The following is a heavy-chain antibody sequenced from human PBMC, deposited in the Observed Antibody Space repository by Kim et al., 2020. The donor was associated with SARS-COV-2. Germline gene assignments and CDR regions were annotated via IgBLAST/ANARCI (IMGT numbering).Heavy chain of an antibody. CDR2: ISGNGGTI. CDR1: GFTFINYE. J-gene: IGHJ4*01. D-gene: IGHD3-9*01. CDR3: ARGRDVDWLLSDFDY. Sequence: GGSLRLSCAASGFTFINYEMSWVRQAPGKGLEWVSYISGNGGTIKYSDSVKGRFTISRDSAKNSLFLQMNSLRAEDTAVYYCARGRDVDWLLSDFDYWG. V-gene: IGHV3-48*03.